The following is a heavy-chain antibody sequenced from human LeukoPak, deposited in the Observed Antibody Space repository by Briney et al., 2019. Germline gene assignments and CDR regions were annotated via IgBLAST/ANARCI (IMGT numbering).Heavy chain of an antibody. CDR1: GFTFSSYA. V-gene: IGHV3-64D*09. CDR2: ISSNGGST. D-gene: IGHD1-26*01. Sequence: GSLRLSCSASGFTFSSYAMHWVRQAPGKGLEYVSAISSNGGSTYYADSVKGRFTISRDNSKNTLYLQMSSLRAEDTAVYYCVKSPQVGFFDYWGQGTLVTVSS. CDR3: VKSPQVGFFDY. J-gene: IGHJ4*02.